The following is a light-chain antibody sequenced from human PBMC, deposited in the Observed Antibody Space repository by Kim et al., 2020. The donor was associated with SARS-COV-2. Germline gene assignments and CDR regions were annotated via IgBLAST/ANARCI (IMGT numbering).Light chain of an antibody. CDR1: QSVLTN. Sequence: VSPGERATLSCRASQSVLTNLAWYQQKPGQAPRLLIYGVSTRATGIPASFSGSGSGTEFTLTISSLQSEDFVIYYCQQYYNWPRTFGQGTKVDIK. J-gene: IGKJ1*01. CDR2: GVS. V-gene: IGKV3-15*01. CDR3: QQYYNWPRT.